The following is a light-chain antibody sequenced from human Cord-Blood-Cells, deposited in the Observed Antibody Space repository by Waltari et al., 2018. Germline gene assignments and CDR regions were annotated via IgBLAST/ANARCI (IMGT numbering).Light chain of an antibody. Sequence: DIQMTQSPSSLSASVGDRVTITCQASQDISNYLNWYQQKPGKAPKLLIYDAPNLETVVPSRFSGSGSGTDFTFTISSLQPEDIATYYCQQYDNLPITFGQGTRLEIK. CDR2: DAP. J-gene: IGKJ5*01. V-gene: IGKV1-33*01. CDR3: QQYDNLPIT. CDR1: QDISNY.